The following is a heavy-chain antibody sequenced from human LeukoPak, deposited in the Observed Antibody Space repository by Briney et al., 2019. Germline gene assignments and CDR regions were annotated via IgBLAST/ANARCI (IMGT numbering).Heavy chain of an antibody. CDR2: IYYSGST. CDR1: GGSISSGGYY. Sequence: SETLSLTCTVSGGSISSGGYYWSWIRQHPGKGLEWIGYIYYSGSTNYNPSLKSRVTISVDTSKNQFSLKLSSVSAADTAVYYCAREYCSSTSCQADYWGQGTLVTVSS. V-gene: IGHV4-61*08. D-gene: IGHD2-2*01. CDR3: AREYCSSTSCQADY. J-gene: IGHJ4*02.